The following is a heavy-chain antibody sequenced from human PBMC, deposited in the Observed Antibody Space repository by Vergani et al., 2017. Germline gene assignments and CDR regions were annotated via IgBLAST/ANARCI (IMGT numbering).Heavy chain of an antibody. Sequence: EVHLLESGGGLVQPGGSRRLSCAGAGFTFDTYTMAYVRQAPGKGLEWVATISSGGGDIFYAYSVKARFTISRDNSKNTLFLQMNSRKDEDTSVYYCTTAWGLYYLHCEYFQYWGRGTLVSVSS. J-gene: IGHJ1*01. CDR3: TTAWGLYYLHCEYFQY. CDR2: ISSGGGDI. V-gene: IGHV3-23*01. CDR1: GFTFDTYT. D-gene: IGHD3-10*01.